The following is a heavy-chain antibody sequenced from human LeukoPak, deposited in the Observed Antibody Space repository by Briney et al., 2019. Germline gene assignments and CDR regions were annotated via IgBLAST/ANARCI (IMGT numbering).Heavy chain of an antibody. Sequence: PSETLSLTCAVYGGSFSGYYWSWIRQPPGKGLEWIGEINHSGSTNYNPSLKSRVTISVDTSKNQFSLKLSSVTAADAAVYYCARGPIPIRATRALDIWGQGTMVTVSS. CDR1: GGSFSGYY. CDR3: ARGPIPIRATRALDI. CDR2: INHSGST. J-gene: IGHJ3*02. V-gene: IGHV4-34*01. D-gene: IGHD2-15*01.